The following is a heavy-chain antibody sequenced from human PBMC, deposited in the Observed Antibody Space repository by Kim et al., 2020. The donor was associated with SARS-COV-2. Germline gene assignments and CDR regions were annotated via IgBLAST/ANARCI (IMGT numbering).Heavy chain of an antibody. D-gene: IGHD2-2*01. J-gene: IGHJ4*02. CDR1: GGSISSYY. CDR3: ARGGSNQLRPFDY. V-gene: IGHV4-59*01. Sequence: SETLSLTCTVSGGSISSYYWSWIRQPPGKGLEWIGYIYYSGSTNYNPSLKSRVTISVDTSKNQFSLKLSSVTAADTAVYYCARGGSNQLRPFDYWGQGTLVTVSS. CDR2: IYYSGST.